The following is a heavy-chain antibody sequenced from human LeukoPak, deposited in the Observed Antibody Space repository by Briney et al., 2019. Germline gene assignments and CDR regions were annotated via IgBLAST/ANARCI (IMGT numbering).Heavy chain of an antibody. CDR2: IRSKAYGGTI. J-gene: IGHJ4*02. Sequence: GGSLRLSCTASGFTFGDYAMSWVCQAPGKGLEWVGFIRSKAYGGTIEYAASVKGRFTISRDDSKSIAYLQMSSLKPEDTAVYYCTRGITGTKTDYWGQGTLVTVSS. CDR3: TRGITGTKTDY. V-gene: IGHV3-49*04. D-gene: IGHD1-20*01. CDR1: GFTFGDYA.